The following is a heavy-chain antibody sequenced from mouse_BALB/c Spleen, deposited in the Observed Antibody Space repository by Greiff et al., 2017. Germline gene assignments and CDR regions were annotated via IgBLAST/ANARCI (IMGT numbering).Heavy chain of an antibody. CDR1: GFNIKDTY. Sequence: EVQLQQSGAELVKPGASVKLSCTASGFNIKDTYMHWVKQRPEQGLEWIGRIDPANGNTKYDPKFQGKATITADTSSNTAYLQLSSLTSEDTAVYYCAREETRLDSSGYWFAYWGQGTLVTVSA. CDR2: IDPANGNT. J-gene: IGHJ3*01. CDR3: AREETRLDSSGYWFAY. V-gene: IGHV14-3*02. D-gene: IGHD3-2*01.